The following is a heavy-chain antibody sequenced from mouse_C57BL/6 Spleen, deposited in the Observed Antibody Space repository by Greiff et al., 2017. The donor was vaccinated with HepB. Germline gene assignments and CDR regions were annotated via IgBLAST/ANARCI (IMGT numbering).Heavy chain of an antibody. CDR3: ARKRLGLDY. Sequence: EVKLQESGPELVKPGASVKMSCKASGYTFTDYNMHWVKQSHGKSLEWIGYINPNNGGTSYNQKFKGKATLTVNKSSSTAYMELRSLTSEDSAVYYCARKRLGLDYWGQGTTLTVSS. V-gene: IGHV1-22*01. J-gene: IGHJ2*01. CDR2: INPNNGGT. CDR1: GYTFTDYN. D-gene: IGHD4-1*01.